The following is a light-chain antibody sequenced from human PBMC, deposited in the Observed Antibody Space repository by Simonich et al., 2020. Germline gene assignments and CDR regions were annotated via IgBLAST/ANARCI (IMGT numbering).Light chain of an antibody. Sequence: DIVMPQSPDSLAVSLGERATTTCKSSQSVLYSSNNKNNLARYQQKPRQPPKLLIYWASTRESGVPARFSGSGSGTEFTLTSSRLQAEDVAVYYCQQYYRTPWTFGQGTKVEIK. J-gene: IGKJ1*01. CDR3: QQYYRTPWT. V-gene: IGKV4-1*01. CDR1: QSVLYSSNNKNN. CDR2: WAS.